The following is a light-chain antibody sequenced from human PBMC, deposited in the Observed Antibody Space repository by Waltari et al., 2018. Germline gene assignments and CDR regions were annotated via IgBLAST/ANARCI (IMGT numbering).Light chain of an antibody. CDR2: GHA. CDR3: QSYDTSLLGV. V-gene: IGLV1-40*01. J-gene: IGLJ3*02. CDR1: SSNIGAGYD. Sequence: QSVLTQPPSVSGAPGQRVTISCTGSSSNIGAGYDVHWYQQLPGTAPKLLIYGHANRPSGVPDRFSGSKSGTSASLAITGLQAEDEAHYYCQSYDTSLLGVFGGGTKLTVL.